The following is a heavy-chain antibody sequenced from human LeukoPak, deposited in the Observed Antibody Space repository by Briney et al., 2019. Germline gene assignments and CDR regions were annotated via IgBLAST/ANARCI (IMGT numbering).Heavy chain of an antibody. CDR1: GYTFTSYG. J-gene: IGHJ4*02. Sequence: ASVKLSCKASGYTFTSYGISWVRQAPGQGLEWMGWISAYNGNTNYAQKLQGRVTMTTDTSTSTAYMELRSLRSDDTAVYYCARYGGSYYYGSGDTDYFDYWGQGTLVTVSS. CDR3: ARYGGSYYYGSGDTDYFDY. CDR2: ISAYNGNT. V-gene: IGHV1-18*04. D-gene: IGHD3-10*01.